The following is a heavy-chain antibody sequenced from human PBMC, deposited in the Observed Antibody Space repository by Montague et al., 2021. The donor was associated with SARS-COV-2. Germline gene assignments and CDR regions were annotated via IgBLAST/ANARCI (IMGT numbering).Heavy chain of an antibody. CDR2: IYHTGTT. CDR1: GDSISGSRHF. V-gene: IGHV4-31*03. Sequence: TLSLTCNVSGDSISGSRHFWNWIRQHPGKGLEWIGYIYHTGTTHYRPSLKSRATLSVDISQNQFSLKLNSMTAADTAIYYCARAVSYGSGFLSEWGPGTLVIVSS. J-gene: IGHJ4*02. D-gene: IGHD3-10*01. CDR3: ARAVSYGSGFLSE.